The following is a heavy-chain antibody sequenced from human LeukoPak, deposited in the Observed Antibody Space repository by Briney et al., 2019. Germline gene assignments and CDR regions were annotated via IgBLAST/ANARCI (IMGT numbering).Heavy chain of an antibody. CDR1: GFTFSSYS. D-gene: IGHD3-9*01. J-gene: IGHJ4*02. CDR3: ARDSHFDWLHAPFDY. V-gene: IGHV3-21*01. CDR2: ISSSSSYI. Sequence: PGGSLRPSCAASGFTFSSYSMNWVRQAPGKGLEWVSSISSSSSYIYYADSVKGRFTISRDNAKNSLYLQMNSLRAEDTAVYYCARDSHFDWLHAPFDYWGQGTLVTVSS.